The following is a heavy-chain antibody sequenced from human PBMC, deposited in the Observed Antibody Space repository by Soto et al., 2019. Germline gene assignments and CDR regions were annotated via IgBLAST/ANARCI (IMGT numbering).Heavy chain of an antibody. D-gene: IGHD2-15*01. J-gene: IGHJ3*01. CDR2: ISDSADSA. CDR1: GFTFRIYA. Sequence: EVQLLESGGGLVQPGGSLRLSCAASGFTFRIYAMSWVRQVPGKGLEWVSTISDSADSAYYADSVKGRFTISRDNSQNTMHQQMNSLRADDTPVDYCARHYGGKIGDALDLWVQGTKVTVSS. V-gene: IGHV3-23*01. CDR3: ARHYGGKIGDALDL.